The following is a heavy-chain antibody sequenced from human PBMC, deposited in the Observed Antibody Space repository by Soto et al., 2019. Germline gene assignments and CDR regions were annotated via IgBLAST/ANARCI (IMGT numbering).Heavy chain of an antibody. J-gene: IGHJ4*02. Sequence: QVQLVESGGGVVQPGRSLRLSCAASGFTFTSYGMHWVHQAPGKGLEWVAVIWYDGSNKYYADSVKGRFTISRDNSKNTLYLQMNSLRAEDTAAYYCASQIGTIGTFDYWGQGTLVTVSS. V-gene: IGHV3-33*01. CDR3: ASQIGTIGTFDY. D-gene: IGHD3-16*01. CDR2: IWYDGSNK. CDR1: GFTFTSYG.